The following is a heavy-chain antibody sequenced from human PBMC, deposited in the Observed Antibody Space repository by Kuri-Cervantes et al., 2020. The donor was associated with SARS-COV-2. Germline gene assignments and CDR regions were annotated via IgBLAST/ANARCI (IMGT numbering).Heavy chain of an antibody. Sequence: SVKVSCKASGGTFSSYAISWVRQAPGQGLEWMGGIIPILGTANYAQKFQGRVTITADKSTSTAYMELSSLRSGDTAVYYCARGVLSSSSWTYYYYYYMDVWGKGTTVTVSS. CDR1: GGTFSSYA. V-gene: IGHV1-69*10. J-gene: IGHJ6*03. D-gene: IGHD6-13*01. CDR2: IIPILGTA. CDR3: ARGVLSSSSWTYYYYYYMDV.